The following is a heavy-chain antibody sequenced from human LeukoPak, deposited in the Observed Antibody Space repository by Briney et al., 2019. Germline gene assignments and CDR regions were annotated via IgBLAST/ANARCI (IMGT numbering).Heavy chain of an antibody. V-gene: IGHV4-59*01. CDR1: GGSIHTYY. Sequence: KPSETLSLTCTVSGGSIHTYYWSRIRQPPGKGLEWIGYIDYSGSTNYNPSLRSRVTMSIDTSKKQFSLKLTSVTAADTAVYYCARAGHNGYEIDYWGQGTLLTVSS. D-gene: IGHD5-12*01. J-gene: IGHJ4*02. CDR3: ARAGHNGYEIDY. CDR2: IDYSGST.